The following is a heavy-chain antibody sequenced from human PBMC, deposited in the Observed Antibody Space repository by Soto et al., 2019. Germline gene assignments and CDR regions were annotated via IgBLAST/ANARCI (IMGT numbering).Heavy chain of an antibody. J-gene: IGHJ6*03. Sequence: GGSLRLSCAASAVTFSDFGMNWVRRAPGKGLEWVSYISSGSSSIYYADSVKGRFTISRDNAKNSLYLQMNSLRAEDTAVYYCARFPRCSGGSCHDYYYMDVWGKGTTVTVSS. CDR3: ARFPRCSGGSCHDYYYMDV. CDR1: AVTFSDFG. CDR2: ISSGSSSI. V-gene: IGHV3-48*01. D-gene: IGHD2-15*01.